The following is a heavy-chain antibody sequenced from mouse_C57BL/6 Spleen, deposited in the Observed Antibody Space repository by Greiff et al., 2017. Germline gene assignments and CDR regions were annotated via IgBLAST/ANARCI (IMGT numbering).Heavy chain of an antibody. CDR3: ARRGVTTGDY. CDR2: INPSSGYT. CDR1: GYTFTSYW. D-gene: IGHD2-2*01. J-gene: IGHJ2*01. Sequence: VQLQQSGAELAKPGASVKLSCKASGYTFTSYWMHWVKQMPGQGLEWIGYINPSSGYTKYNQKFKYKATLTANKSSSTAYLQLSSLTYEDSAVYYCARRGVTTGDYWGQGTTLTVSS. V-gene: IGHV1-7*01.